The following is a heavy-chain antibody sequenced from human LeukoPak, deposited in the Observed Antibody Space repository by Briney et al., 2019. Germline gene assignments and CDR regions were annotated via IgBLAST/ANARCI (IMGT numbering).Heavy chain of an antibody. Sequence: GGSLRLSCAPPGFSLSSYAMSWVCPAPGRGLEWVSAISGSGGSTYSADSVKGRFTISTDNSKKTLYLHMSILRAEDTAVYYCAKINPWEAIDYLGQGTLVTVSS. D-gene: IGHD1-26*01. CDR3: AKINPWEAIDY. CDR1: GFSLSSYA. CDR2: ISGSGGST. V-gene: IGHV3-23*01. J-gene: IGHJ4*02.